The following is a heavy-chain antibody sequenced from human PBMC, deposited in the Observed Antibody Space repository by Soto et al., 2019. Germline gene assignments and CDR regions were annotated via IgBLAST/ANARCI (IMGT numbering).Heavy chain of an antibody. CDR3: ARHVVSGSYADWYFDI. D-gene: IGHD3-16*01. CDR1: GGSINSNNYY. V-gene: IGHV4-39*01. J-gene: IGHJ2*01. CDR2: IYYSGYT. Sequence: SETLSLTCSVSGGSINSNNYYWGWIRQPPGKGLEWIGSIYYSGYTYYNPSLKSRITTSLDTSKNQVSLKLGSVTAADTAVYYCARHVVSGSYADWYFDIWGRGTLVTVSS.